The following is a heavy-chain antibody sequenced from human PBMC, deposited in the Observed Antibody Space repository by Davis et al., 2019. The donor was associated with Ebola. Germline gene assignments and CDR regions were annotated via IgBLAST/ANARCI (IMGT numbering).Heavy chain of an antibody. CDR3: ARDPAYCSSTSCYHYYYGMDV. Sequence: GESLKISCAASGFTFDDYTMHWVRQAPGKGLEWVAVIWYDGSNKYYADSVKGRFTISRDNSKNTLYLQMNSLRAEDTAVYYCARDPAYCSSTSCYHYYYGMDVWGQGTTVTVSS. CDR2: IWYDGSNK. J-gene: IGHJ6*02. D-gene: IGHD2-2*01. CDR1: GFTFDDYT. V-gene: IGHV3-33*08.